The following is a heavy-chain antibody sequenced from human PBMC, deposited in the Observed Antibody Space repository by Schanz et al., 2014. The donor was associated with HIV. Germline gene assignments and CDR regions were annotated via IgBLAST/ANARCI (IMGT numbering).Heavy chain of an antibody. CDR1: GFTFSNYA. V-gene: IGHV3-23*01. J-gene: IGHJ2*01. D-gene: IGHD4-17*01. CDR2: VSGGGGGR. CDR3: AKSGGYGDYYWYFDL. Sequence: EVQLLESGGDLVQPGGSLRLSCAASGFTFSNYAMSWVRQAPGKGLVWVSTVSGGGGGRDYADSVKGRFTISRDNSKNTLYLQMNSLRAEDTAVYYCAKSGGYGDYYWYFDLWGRGTLVTVSS.